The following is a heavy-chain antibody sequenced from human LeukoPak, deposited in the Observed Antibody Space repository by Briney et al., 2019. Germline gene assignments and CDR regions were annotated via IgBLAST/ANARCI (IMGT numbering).Heavy chain of an antibody. Sequence: GGSLRLSCAGSEFTFSSYSMSWIRQAPGKGLEWVSYISSTASSIYYADSVKGRFTISRDNAKNSLYLQMNSLRPEDTAVYYCARDVTYHGGDWFDPWGQGTLVTVSS. CDR2: ISSTASSI. V-gene: IGHV3-48*04. D-gene: IGHD4-23*01. J-gene: IGHJ5*02. CDR3: ARDVTYHGGDWFDP. CDR1: EFTFSSYS.